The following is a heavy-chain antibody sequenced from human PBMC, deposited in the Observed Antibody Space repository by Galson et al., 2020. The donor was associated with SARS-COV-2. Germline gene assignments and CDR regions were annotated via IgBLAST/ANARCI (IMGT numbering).Heavy chain of an antibody. CDR1: GFSLSTSGMC. CDR3: AGYCGDMVAIDY. J-gene: IGHJ4*02. Sequence: SGPTLVKPTQTLTLTCTFSGFSLSTSGMCVSWIRQPPGKALEWLARIDWDDDKYYITSLKTRLTIPKDTSKNQVVLTMANMDPVDTATYYCAGYCGDMVAIDYWGQGNLGNVSS. V-gene: IGHV2-70*11. D-gene: IGHD5-12*01. CDR2: IDWDDDK.